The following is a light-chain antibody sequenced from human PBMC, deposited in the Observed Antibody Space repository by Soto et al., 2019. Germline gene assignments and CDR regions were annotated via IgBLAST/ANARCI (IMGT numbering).Light chain of an antibody. V-gene: IGKV3-11*01. CDR2: EAS. CDR3: QQYGASIT. Sequence: EIVLTQSPATLSLSPGERATLSCRASQSVSSYLAWYQQKPGQAPRLLIYEASNRATGIPARFSGSGSGTDFTLTINSLEPEDFAVYYCQQYGASITFGQGTRLEIK. J-gene: IGKJ5*01. CDR1: QSVSSY.